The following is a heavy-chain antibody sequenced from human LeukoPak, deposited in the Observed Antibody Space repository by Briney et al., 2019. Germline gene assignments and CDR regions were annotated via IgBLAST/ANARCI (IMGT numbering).Heavy chain of an antibody. J-gene: IGHJ3*02. CDR3: ARPYTSGYRGAFDI. Sequence: PSETLSLTCTVSSGSISGYYWSWLRQSPGKGLEWLGHIYHTGSTDYNPSLKSRVTISLDTSKNQFSLNLSSVTAADTDVYYCARPYTSGYRGAFDIWGQGTMVTVSS. D-gene: IGHD6-19*01. CDR1: SGSISGYY. CDR2: IYHTGST. V-gene: IGHV4-59*01.